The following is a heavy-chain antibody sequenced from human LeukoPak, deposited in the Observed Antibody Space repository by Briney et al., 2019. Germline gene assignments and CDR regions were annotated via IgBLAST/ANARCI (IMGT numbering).Heavy chain of an antibody. D-gene: IGHD3-9*01. V-gene: IGHV4-59*02. Sequence: SETLSLTCTVSGDSVSSYYWSWIRQPPGKRLEWIGCIYYSESATYNPSLKGRVTISLDTSKNQFFLKLSSVTAADTAVYYCARNRSFDLWGQGTLVTSST. CDR2: IYYSESA. J-gene: IGHJ4*02. CDR3: ARNRSFDL. CDR1: GDSVSSYY.